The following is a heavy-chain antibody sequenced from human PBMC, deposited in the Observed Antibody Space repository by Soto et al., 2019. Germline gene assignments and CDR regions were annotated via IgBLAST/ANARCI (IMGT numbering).Heavy chain of an antibody. CDR1: GYSFTSYW. CDR3: ARLGYCTGTSCYTFDS. D-gene: IGHD2-2*02. CDR2: INPSDSYT. V-gene: IGHV5-10-1*03. Sequence: EVQLVQSGAEVKKPGESLRISCQGSGYSFTSYWIGWVRQRPGKGLEWMGRINPSDSYTTYSPSFQGYVTISTDKSFSTAYLQWSGLKASDTAMYYCARLGYCTGTSCYTFDSWGQGTLVAVSS. J-gene: IGHJ4*02.